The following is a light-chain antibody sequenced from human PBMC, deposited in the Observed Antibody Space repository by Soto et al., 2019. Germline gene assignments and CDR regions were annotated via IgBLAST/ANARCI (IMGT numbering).Light chain of an antibody. J-gene: IGLJ1*01. V-gene: IGLV2-14*01. Sequence: QSVLTQPASVSGSPGQSITISCTGTSSDVGGYNYVSWYQQHPGKAPKLMIYDVSNRPSGVSNRFSGSKSGNTASLTISGPQAEDEADYYCSSYTSSSTWVFGTGTRSPS. CDR1: SSDVGGYNY. CDR2: DVS. CDR3: SSYTSSSTWV.